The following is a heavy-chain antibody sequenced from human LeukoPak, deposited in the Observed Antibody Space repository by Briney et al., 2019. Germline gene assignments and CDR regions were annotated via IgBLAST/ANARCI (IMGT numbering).Heavy chain of an antibody. Sequence: ASVKVSCKASGYTFTSYAMNWVRQAPGQGLEWMGWINTNTGNPTYAQGFTGRFVFSLDTSVSTAYLQISSLKAEDTAVYYCARDLEQWLVGSYYYMDVWGKGTTVTVSS. CDR1: GYTFTSYA. CDR2: INTNTGNP. V-gene: IGHV7-4-1*02. CDR3: ARDLEQWLVGSYYYMDV. J-gene: IGHJ6*03. D-gene: IGHD6-19*01.